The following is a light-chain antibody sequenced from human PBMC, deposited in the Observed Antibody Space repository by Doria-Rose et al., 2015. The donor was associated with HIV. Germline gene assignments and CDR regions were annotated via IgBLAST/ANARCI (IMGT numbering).Light chain of an antibody. V-gene: IGKV3-20*01. J-gene: IGKJ1*01. CDR2: GGS. CDR1: QSFSSTY. Sequence: TQSPGTLSLSPGERATLSCRASQSFSSTYLAWYQQKPGQAPSLLIYGGSTRATGIPDRFSASRSGTDFTLTINRLEPEDFALYYCHQYGTSWTFGQGTKVEI. CDR3: HQYGTSWT.